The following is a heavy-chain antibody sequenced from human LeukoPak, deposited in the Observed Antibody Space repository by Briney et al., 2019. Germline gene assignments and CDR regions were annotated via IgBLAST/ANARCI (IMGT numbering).Heavy chain of an antibody. J-gene: IGHJ3*02. V-gene: IGHV4-59*01. CDR3: VRLQPNTGEWAFDI. CDR2: TPNSGST. CDR1: GGSISSYY. D-gene: IGHD1-1*01. Sequence: PSETLSLTCTVSGGSISSYYWSWIRQPPGKGLEWIGYTPNSGSTNYNPSLKSRVTISVDTSKNQLSLKLSSVTAADTAVYHCVRLQPNTGEWAFDIWGQGTVVSVSS.